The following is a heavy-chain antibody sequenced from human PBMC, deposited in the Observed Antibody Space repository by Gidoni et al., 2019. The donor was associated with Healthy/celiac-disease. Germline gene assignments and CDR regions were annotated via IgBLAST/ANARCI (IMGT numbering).Heavy chain of an antibody. J-gene: IGHJ4*02. CDR2: ISGSGGST. CDR1: GFTFSSYA. Sequence: EVQLLESGGGLVQPGGSLSLSCAASGFTFSSYAMSWVRQAPGKGLEWVSAISGSGGSTYYADSVKGRFTISRDNSKNTLYLQMNSLRAEDTAVYYCAKDLLNWNKNRNFDYWGQGTLVTVSS. CDR3: AKDLLNWNKNRNFDY. D-gene: IGHD1-1*01. V-gene: IGHV3-23*01.